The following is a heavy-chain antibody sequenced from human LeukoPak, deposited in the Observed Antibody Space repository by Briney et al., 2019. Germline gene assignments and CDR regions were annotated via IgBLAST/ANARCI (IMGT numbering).Heavy chain of an antibody. D-gene: IGHD3-22*01. CDR3: ARDGSSGYTPFDY. V-gene: IGHV4-59*01. CDR2: IYYSGST. J-gene: IGHJ4*02. CDR1: GGSISSYY. Sequence: SETLSLTCTVSGGSISSYYWSWIRQPPGKGLEWMGYIYYSGSTNYNPSLKSRVTISVDTSKNQFSLKLSSVTAADTAVYYCARDGSSGYTPFDYWGQGTLVTVSS.